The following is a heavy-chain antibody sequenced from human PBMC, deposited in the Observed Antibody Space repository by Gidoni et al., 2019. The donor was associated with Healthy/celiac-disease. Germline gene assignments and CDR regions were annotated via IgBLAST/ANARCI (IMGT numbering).Heavy chain of an antibody. CDR3: ARHLTPAAIDAFDI. Sequence: QLQLQESGPGLVKPSETLSLTCTVTGGSISSSSYYWGWIRQPPGKGLEWIGSSYYSGTTYYNPSLKSRVTISVDTSKNQFSLKLSSVAAADTAVYYCARHLTPAAIDAFDIWGQGTMVTVSS. J-gene: IGHJ3*02. V-gene: IGHV4-39*01. CDR2: SYYSGTT. CDR1: GGSISSSSYY. D-gene: IGHD2-2*01.